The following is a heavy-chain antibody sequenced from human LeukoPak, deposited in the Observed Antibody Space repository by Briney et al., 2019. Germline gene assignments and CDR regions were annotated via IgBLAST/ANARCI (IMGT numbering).Heavy chain of an antibody. CDR3: ARHYGP. CDR1: GGSFSGYY. Sequence: SETLSLTCAVYGGSFSGYYWSWIRQPPGEGLEWIGEINHSGSTNYNPSLKSRVTISVDTSKNQFSLKLSSVTAADTAVYYCARHYGPWGQGTLVTVSS. J-gene: IGHJ5*02. V-gene: IGHV4-34*01. CDR2: INHSGST. D-gene: IGHD3-16*01.